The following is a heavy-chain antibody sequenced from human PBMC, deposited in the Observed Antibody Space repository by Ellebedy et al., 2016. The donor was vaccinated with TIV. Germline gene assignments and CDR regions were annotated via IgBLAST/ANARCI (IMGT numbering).Heavy chain of an antibody. J-gene: IGHJ4*02. Sequence: PGGSLRLSCAASGFTFGRYGMHWVRQAPGKGLEWVAVIWFDGSKEFYADSVKGRFTISRDDSKNEVFLQMSSLRAEDTAVYYCARPSHQLLSYYFDSWGQGTLVTVSS. CDR1: GFTFGRYG. V-gene: IGHV3-33*01. D-gene: IGHD2-2*01. CDR3: ARPSHQLLSYYFDS. CDR2: IWFDGSKE.